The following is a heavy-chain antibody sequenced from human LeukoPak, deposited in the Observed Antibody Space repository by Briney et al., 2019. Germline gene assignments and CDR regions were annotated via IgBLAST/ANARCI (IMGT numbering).Heavy chain of an antibody. CDR3: ARNEPGLNGYYFDY. CDR1: GGSLSSYY. CDR2: IYYSGST. V-gene: IGHV4-59*08. J-gene: IGHJ4*02. D-gene: IGHD1-14*01. Sequence: PSETLSLTCTVSGGSLSSYYWSWIRQPPGKGLEWIGYIYYSGSTNYNPSLKNRVSISVDTSKNQFFLKLSSVTAADTAVYYCARNEPGLNGYYFDYWGQGTLVTVSS.